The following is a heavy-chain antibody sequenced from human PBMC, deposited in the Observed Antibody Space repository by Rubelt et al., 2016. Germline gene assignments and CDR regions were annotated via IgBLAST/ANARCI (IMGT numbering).Heavy chain of an antibody. Sequence: EVQMLESGGGLVQSGGSLRLSCAASGFTFTSYAMSWVRQAPGKGLEWVSAISGSGDSTYYADSVKGRFTIPRDNSKNTLYLQMNSLEAEDTAVYYGAKDGARSNWFDPWGQGTLVTVSS. CDR1: GFTFTSYA. CDR3: AKDGARSNWFDP. J-gene: IGHJ5*02. D-gene: IGHD3-10*01. V-gene: IGHV3-23*01. CDR2: ISGSGDST.